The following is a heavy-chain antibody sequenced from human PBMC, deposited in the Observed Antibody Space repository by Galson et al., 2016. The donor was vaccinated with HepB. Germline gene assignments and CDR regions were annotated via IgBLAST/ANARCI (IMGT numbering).Heavy chain of an antibody. CDR1: GFTFSSYG. J-gene: IGHJ1*01. CDR2: ISDDGSNK. Sequence: SLRLSCAAYGFTFSSYGMHWVRQAPGKGLEWVAVISDDGSNKYHADSVKGRFTISRDNSKNTLYLQMHSLRGDDTAMYYCARLSGYYDFLSGSVTSKGSGRYFQHWGQGTAVTVSS. CDR3: ARLSGYYDFLSGSVTSKGSGRYFQH. V-gene: IGHV3-30*03. D-gene: IGHD3-3*01.